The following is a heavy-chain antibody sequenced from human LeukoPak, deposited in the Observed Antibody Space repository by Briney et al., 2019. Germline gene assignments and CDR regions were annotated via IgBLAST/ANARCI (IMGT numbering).Heavy chain of an antibody. J-gene: IGHJ4*02. Sequence: GGSLRLSCAASGFTFSRHGMHWVRQAPGKGLEWVAVISYDGSNKYYADSVKGRFTISRDNSKNTLYLQMNSLRAEDTAVYYCAKAISTVTTLDYWGQGTLVTVSS. V-gene: IGHV3-30*18. CDR2: ISYDGSNK. CDR3: AKAISTVTTLDY. D-gene: IGHD4-17*01. CDR1: GFTFSRHG.